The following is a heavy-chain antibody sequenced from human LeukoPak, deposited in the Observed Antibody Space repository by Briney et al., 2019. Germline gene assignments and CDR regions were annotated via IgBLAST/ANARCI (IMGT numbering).Heavy chain of an antibody. V-gene: IGHV3-23*01. CDR1: GFTFSSYG. CDR2: ISGSGGST. J-gene: IGHJ4*02. Sequence: GGSLRLSCAASGFTFSSYGMSWVRQAPGKGLEWVSAISGSGGSTYYADSVKGRFTISRDNSKNTLYLQMNSLRAEDTAVYYCAKDYYGSGSYYTAVVYWGQGTLVTVSS. D-gene: IGHD3-10*01. CDR3: AKDYYGSGSYYTAVVY.